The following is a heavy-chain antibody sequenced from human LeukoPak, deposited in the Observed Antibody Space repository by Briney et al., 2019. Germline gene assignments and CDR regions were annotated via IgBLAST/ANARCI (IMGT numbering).Heavy chain of an antibody. CDR2: ISSRSSYI. D-gene: IGHD2-15*01. CDR3: ARDVGRVVDEIDY. Sequence: GGSLRLSCAASGFTFSSYSMNWVRQAPGKGLEWVSSISSRSSYIYYADSLKGRFTISRDNAKNSLYLQMNSLRAEDTAVYYCARDVGRVVDEIDYWGRGTLVTVSS. V-gene: IGHV3-21*01. J-gene: IGHJ4*02. CDR1: GFTFSSYS.